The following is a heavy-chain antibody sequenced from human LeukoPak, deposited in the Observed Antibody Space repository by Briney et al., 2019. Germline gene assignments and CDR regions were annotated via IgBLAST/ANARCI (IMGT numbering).Heavy chain of an antibody. J-gene: IGHJ5*02. D-gene: IGHD3-10*01. Sequence: SETLSLTCTVSGGSISSSSYYWGWIRQPPGKELEWIGSIYYSGSTYYNPSLKSRVTISVDTSKNQFSLKLSSVTAADTAVYYCARLGRLEDPAWGQGTLVTVSS. CDR1: GGSISSSSYY. V-gene: IGHV4-39*01. CDR2: IYYSGST. CDR3: ARLGRLEDPA.